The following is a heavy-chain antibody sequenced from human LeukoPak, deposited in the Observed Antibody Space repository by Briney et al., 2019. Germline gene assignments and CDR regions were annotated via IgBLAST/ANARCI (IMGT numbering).Heavy chain of an antibody. J-gene: IGHJ4*02. CDR2: IYYSGST. D-gene: IGHD6-19*01. CDR1: GGSISSYY. CDR3: ARSLTDSSGWYDLDY. Sequence: SETLSLTCTVSGGSISSYYWSWIRQPPGKGLEWIGYIYYSGSTNYNPSLKSRVTISVDTSKNQFSLKLSSVTAADTAVYYCARSLTDSSGWYDLDYWGQGTLVTVSS. V-gene: IGHV4-59*01.